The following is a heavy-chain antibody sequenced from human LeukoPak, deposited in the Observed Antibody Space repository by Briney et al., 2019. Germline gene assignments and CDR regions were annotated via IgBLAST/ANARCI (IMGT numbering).Heavy chain of an antibody. D-gene: IGHD3-10*01. CDR2: IYSCGST. CDR1: GFTVSSNY. J-gene: IGHJ5*02. Sequence: GGSLRLSCAASGFTVSSNYMSWVSQAPGKGLEWVSVIYSCGSTYYADSVKGRFTISRDNSKNTLYLQMNSLRAEDTAVYYCARDWSYDPWGQGTLVTVSS. CDR3: ARDWSYDP. V-gene: IGHV3-66*03.